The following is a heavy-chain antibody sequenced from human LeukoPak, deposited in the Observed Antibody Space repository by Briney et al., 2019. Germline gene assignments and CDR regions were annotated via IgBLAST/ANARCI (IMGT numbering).Heavy chain of an antibody. CDR1: GFTVSGSS. CDR2: IRSLANRSAT. D-gene: IGHD1-26*01. CDR3: TRLERWEPHLKGYFDY. V-gene: IGHV3-73*01. J-gene: IGHJ4*02. Sequence: GRSLRLSSAASGFTVSGSSMHWVRQPSGKGLEWVGRIRSLANRSATTYAASVKGRFTISRDESKNTAYLQMNSLKTEDTAVYYCTRLERWEPHLKGYFDYWGQGTLVTVSS.